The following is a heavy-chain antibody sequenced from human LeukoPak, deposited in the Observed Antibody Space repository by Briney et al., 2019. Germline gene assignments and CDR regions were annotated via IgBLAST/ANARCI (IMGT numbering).Heavy chain of an antibody. V-gene: IGHV4-34*01. CDR3: ASEQWIGNWFDP. Sequence: SETLSLTCVVYGESFSGYYWTWIRQPPGKGLEWIGEINHSGSTNYNPSLKSRVTISVDTSKNQFSLKLSSVTAADTAVYYCASEQWIGNWFDPWGQGTLVTVSS. CDR1: GESFSGYY. D-gene: IGHD3-10*01. J-gene: IGHJ5*02. CDR2: INHSGST.